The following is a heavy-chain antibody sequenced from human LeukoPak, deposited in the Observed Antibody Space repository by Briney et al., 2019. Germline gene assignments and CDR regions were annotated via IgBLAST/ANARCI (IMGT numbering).Heavy chain of an antibody. V-gene: IGHV3-21*01. Sequence: GGSLRLSCAASGFTFSSYSMNWVRRAPGKGLEWASSISSSSGYIYYADSVKGRFSISRDNAKNSLYLQMNSLRAEDTAVYYCARDRDRYFDYWGQGTLVTVSS. D-gene: IGHD3-10*01. CDR3: ARDRDRYFDY. CDR2: ISSSSGYI. CDR1: GFTFSSYS. J-gene: IGHJ4*02.